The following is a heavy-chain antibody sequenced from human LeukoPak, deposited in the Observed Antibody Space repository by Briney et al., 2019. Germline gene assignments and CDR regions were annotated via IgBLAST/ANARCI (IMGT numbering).Heavy chain of an antibody. V-gene: IGHV4-59*01. CDR3: ARARLAPPYYMDV. D-gene: IGHD3-16*01. CDR2: VYYSGTT. J-gene: IGHJ6*03. Sequence: SETLSLTCTVSSGSISSYYWSWLRQPPGKGLEWIGYVYYSGTTEYNPSLKSRVIIAVNTSKNQFSLKLTSVTAADTAVYYCARARLAPPYYMDVWDKGTTVTVSS. CDR1: SGSISSYY.